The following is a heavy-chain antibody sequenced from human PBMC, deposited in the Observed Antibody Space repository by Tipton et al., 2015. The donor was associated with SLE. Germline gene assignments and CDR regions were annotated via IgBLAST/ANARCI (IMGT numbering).Heavy chain of an antibody. CDR3: ARVRATVIRGVQFYFYGMEV. CDR2: IYDSGST. V-gene: IGHV4-59*01. J-gene: IGHJ6*02. D-gene: IGHD3-10*01. CDR1: GASISSYY. Sequence: TLSLTCTVSGASISSYYWSWVRQPPGKGLEWIGYIYDSGSTKYNPSLKSRVTISVDTSKNQLSLKLSSVTAADTAVYYCARVRATVIRGVQFYFYGMEVWGQGTTVTVSS.